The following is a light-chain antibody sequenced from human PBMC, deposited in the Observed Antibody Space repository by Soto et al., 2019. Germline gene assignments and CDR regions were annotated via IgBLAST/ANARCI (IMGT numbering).Light chain of an antibody. CDR1: QAISNH. CDR2: AAS. J-gene: IGKJ5*01. Sequence: DIQMTQSPSSLSASVGDRVTITCRASQAISNHLVWFQQKPGKAPKSLISAASTLQSGVPSKFSGSGSGTDFTLTITNLQPEDFGTYYCQQYNNYPITFGQGTRLEIK. V-gene: IGKV1-16*02. CDR3: QQYNNYPIT.